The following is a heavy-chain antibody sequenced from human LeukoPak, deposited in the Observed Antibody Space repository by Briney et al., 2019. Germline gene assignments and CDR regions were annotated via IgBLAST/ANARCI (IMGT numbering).Heavy chain of an antibody. V-gene: IGHV3-48*01. D-gene: IGHD3-10*02. CDR2: ISSSSSTI. CDR1: GFTFSSYN. CDR3: AELGITMIGGV. J-gene: IGHJ6*04. Sequence: GGSLRLSCAASGFTFSSYNMNWVRQAPGKGLEWVSDISSSSSTIYYADSVKGRFTISRDNDKNSLYLQMNSLRAEDTAVYYCAELGITMIGGVWGKGTTVTISS.